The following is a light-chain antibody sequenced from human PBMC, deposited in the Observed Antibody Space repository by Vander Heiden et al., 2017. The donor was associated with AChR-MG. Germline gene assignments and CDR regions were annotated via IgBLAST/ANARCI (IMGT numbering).Light chain of an antibody. CDR1: SSDVGGYNY. CDR3: CSYAGSYTLV. J-gene: IGLJ3*02. CDR2: DVS. V-gene: IGLV2-11*01. Sequence: SALTQPRSESASPRQSVTISCTGTSSDVGGYNYVSWYQQHPGKAPKLRMYDVSKRPSGVPDRFSGSKSGNTASLTISGLQAEDEADDYCCSYAGSYTLVFGGGTKLTVL.